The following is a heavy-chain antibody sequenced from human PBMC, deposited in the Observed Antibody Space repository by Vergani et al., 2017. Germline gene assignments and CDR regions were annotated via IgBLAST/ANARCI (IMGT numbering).Heavy chain of an antibody. Sequence: EVQLVQSGAEVKKPGESLKISCKGSGYSFTSYWIGWVRQMPGKGLEWMGFIYPGESDTRYSPSFQGQVTISADKSISSAYRQWSSLKASDTAMFYWARRGIEAVEDAFDIWGQGTMVTVSS. CDR2: IYPGESDT. J-gene: IGHJ3*02. D-gene: IGHD6-13*01. CDR1: GYSFTSYW. V-gene: IGHV5-51*01. CDR3: ARRGIEAVEDAFDI.